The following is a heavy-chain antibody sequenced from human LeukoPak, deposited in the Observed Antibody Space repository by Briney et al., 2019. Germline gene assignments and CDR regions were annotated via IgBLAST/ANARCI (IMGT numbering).Heavy chain of an antibody. D-gene: IGHD2-2*01. CDR3: ASSSTDWYFDL. J-gene: IGHJ2*01. CDR1: GGTFSGYY. Sequence: SETLSLTCAVYGGTFSGYYWSWIRQPPGKGLEWIGYIYSSEITYYIPSLKSRVTISVDTSNNQFSLKLSSVTAADTAVYYCASSSTDWYFDLWGRGTLVTVSS. V-gene: IGHV4-4*09. CDR2: IYSSEIT.